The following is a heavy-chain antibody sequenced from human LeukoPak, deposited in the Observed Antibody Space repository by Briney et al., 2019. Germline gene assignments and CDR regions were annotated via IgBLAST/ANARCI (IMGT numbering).Heavy chain of an antibody. D-gene: IGHD3-10*01. J-gene: IGHJ4*02. V-gene: IGHV3-23*01. CDR1: GFTFSSYA. CDR2: ISGSGGST. CDR3: ATLDVYGSGSPPFDY. Sequence: GGSLRLSCAASGFTFSSYAMSWVRQAPGKGLEWVSAISGSGGSTYYADSVKGRFTISRDNSKNTLYLQMNSLRAEDTAVYYCATLDVYGSGSPPFDYWGQGTLVTVSS.